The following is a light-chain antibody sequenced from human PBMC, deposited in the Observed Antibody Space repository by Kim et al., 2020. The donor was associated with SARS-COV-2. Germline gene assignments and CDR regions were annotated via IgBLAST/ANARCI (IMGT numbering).Light chain of an antibody. CDR1: QSISNW. CDR3: QHYNSYS. Sequence: TLSASVGDRVTITCRASQSISNWLAWYQQKPGKAPNLLIYKASNLESGVPSRFSGSGSVTQFTLTISSLHPDDVATYYCQHYNSYSFGQGTKLEI. CDR2: KAS. V-gene: IGKV1-5*03. J-gene: IGKJ2*01.